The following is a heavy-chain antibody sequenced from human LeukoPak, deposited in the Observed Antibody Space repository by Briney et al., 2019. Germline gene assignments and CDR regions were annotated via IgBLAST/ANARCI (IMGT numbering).Heavy chain of an antibody. V-gene: IGHV4-59*01. Sequence: NPSETLSLTCTVSGDSISTYYWSWIRQPPGKGLEWIGYIYYSGTTNYNPSLKSRVTISVDTSMNQFSLKLSSVTAADTAVYYCAAADYDILTGYSPPPYYFDYWGQGTLVTVSS. CDR2: IYYSGTT. CDR1: GDSISTYY. J-gene: IGHJ4*02. CDR3: AAADYDILTGYSPPPYYFDY. D-gene: IGHD3-9*01.